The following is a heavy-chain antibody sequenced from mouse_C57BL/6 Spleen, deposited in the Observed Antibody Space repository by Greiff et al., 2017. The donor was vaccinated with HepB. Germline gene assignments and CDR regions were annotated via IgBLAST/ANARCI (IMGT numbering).Heavy chain of an antibody. CDR1: GFTFSSYT. Sequence: EVHLVESGGGLVKPGGSLKLSCAASGFTFSSYTMSWVRQTPEKRLEWVATISGGGGNTYYPDSVKGRFTISRDNAKNTLYLQMSSLRSEDTALYYCARQDYDEGAWFAYWGQGTLVTVSA. CDR3: ARQDYDEGAWFAY. V-gene: IGHV5-9*01. CDR2: ISGGGGNT. D-gene: IGHD2-4*01. J-gene: IGHJ3*01.